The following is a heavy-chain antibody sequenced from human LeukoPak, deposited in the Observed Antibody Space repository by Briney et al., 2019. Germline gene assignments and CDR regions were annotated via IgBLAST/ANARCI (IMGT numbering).Heavy chain of an antibody. D-gene: IGHD6-19*01. CDR3: TRSFRIAVAEYFDY. CDR1: GFTFGDYA. CDR2: IRSKAYGGTT. J-gene: IGHJ4*02. Sequence: PGGSLRLSCTASGFTFGDYAMSWFRQAPGKGLEWVGFIRSKAYGGTTEYAASVKGRFTISRDDSKSIAYLQMNSLKTEDTAVYYCTRSFRIAVAEYFDYWGQGTLVTVSS. V-gene: IGHV3-49*03.